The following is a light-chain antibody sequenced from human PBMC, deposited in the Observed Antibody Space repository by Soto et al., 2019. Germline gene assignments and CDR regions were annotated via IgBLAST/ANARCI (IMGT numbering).Light chain of an antibody. V-gene: IGKV1-5*01. CDR1: QSISSW. J-gene: IGKJ1*01. CDR2: DAS. Sequence: DIQMTQSPSTLSAYVGDRVTITCRASQSISSWLAWYQKKPGKAPKLLIYDASSLERGVPSRFNGSGSGTEFTLTISRLQPDEFATYSCQQYNSYFPFGQGTKVEIK. CDR3: QQYNSYFP.